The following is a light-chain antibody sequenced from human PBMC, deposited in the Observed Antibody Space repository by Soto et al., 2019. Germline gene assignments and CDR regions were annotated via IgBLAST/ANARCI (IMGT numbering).Light chain of an antibody. Sequence: DIQITQSPSSLSASVVYRVTITCRASQSISSWLAWYQQKPGKAPKLLIYDASSLESGVPSRFSGSGSGTEFTLTISSLQPDDFATYYCQQYNSYPGTFGQGTKVDIK. CDR3: QQYNSYPGT. V-gene: IGKV1-5*01. CDR2: DAS. CDR1: QSISSW. J-gene: IGKJ1*01.